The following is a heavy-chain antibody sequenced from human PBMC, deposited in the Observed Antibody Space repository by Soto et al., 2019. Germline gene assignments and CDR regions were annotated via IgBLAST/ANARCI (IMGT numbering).Heavy chain of an antibody. J-gene: IGHJ6*02. D-gene: IGHD6-19*01. Sequence: SVEVSCKASRVAFSKFIVTWVRQAPGLGLEWVGGIIPIFGTANYAQKFQGRVTITADESTSTSYMEVNNLRSEDTAVYYCAKVRYSSPMGYYYGMDVWGQGTTVTSP. CDR3: AKVRYSSPMGYYYGMDV. CDR1: RVAFSKFI. V-gene: IGHV1-69*13. CDR2: IIPIFGTA.